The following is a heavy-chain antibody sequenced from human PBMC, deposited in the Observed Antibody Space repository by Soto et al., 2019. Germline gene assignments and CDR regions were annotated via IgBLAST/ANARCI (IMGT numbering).Heavy chain of an antibody. CDR3: AHAGDYDLLTFDH. D-gene: IGHD4-17*01. V-gene: IGHV2-5*02. Sequence: QITLKESGPTLVRPAQTLTLTCGLSGFSLSSYGMGVAWIRQPPGKALEWLALLYWDDDKRYSPSLKDRLAISKDTSSNQVVLTITSLDPGDTATYFCAHAGDYDLLTFDHWGPGTLVTVSS. CDR2: LYWDDDK. CDR1: GFSLSSYGMG. J-gene: IGHJ4*02.